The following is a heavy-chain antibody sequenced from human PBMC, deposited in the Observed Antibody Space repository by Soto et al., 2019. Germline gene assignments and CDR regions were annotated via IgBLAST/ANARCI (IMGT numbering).Heavy chain of an antibody. CDR3: ARLGGSYAVPHFDY. Sequence: SETLSLTCTVSGGSLNHYYWTWIRQPPGKGLEWMGYIYYSGTTTNYNPSLKSRVTLSVDTSKNQFSLKLSFVPDAYTAVYSCARLGGSYAVPHFDYWGQGTLVTVSS. CDR2: IYYSGTTT. CDR1: GGSLNHYY. V-gene: IGHV4-59*08. J-gene: IGHJ4*02. D-gene: IGHD1-26*01.